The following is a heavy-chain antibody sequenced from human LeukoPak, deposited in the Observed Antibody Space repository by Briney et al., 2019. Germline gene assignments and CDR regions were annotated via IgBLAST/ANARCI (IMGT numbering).Heavy chain of an antibody. Sequence: PGGSLRLSCVASGLTINNYAMRWVRQAPGKGLEWVAVISGGGGSTYYADSVKGRFTISRDNSKNTLYLQMNSLRAEDTAVYYCAKVEYSGWPNYYYYYVDVWGKGTTVTVSS. CDR1: GLTINNYA. J-gene: IGHJ6*03. CDR3: AKVEYSGWPNYYYYYVDV. V-gene: IGHV3-23*01. CDR2: ISGGGGST. D-gene: IGHD6-19*01.